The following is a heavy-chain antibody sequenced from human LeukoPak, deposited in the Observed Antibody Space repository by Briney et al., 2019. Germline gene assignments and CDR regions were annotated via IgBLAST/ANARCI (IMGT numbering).Heavy chain of an antibody. D-gene: IGHD6-19*01. V-gene: IGHV4-39*07. CDR2: IYYSGTT. CDR3: ARVYSSTHNWFDT. CDR1: GDSISTTSYF. Sequence: PSETLSLTCTVSGDSISTTSYFWAWIRQPPGEGLEWIGSIYYSGTTYFNSSLKSRVTISVERSKNHFSLKLSSLTVADTARYYCARVYSSTHNWFDTWGQGIQVTVSS. J-gene: IGHJ5*02.